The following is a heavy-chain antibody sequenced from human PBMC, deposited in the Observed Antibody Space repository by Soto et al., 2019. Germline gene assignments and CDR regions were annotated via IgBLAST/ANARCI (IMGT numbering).Heavy chain of an antibody. D-gene: IGHD3-22*01. Sequence: GGSLRLSCAASGFTFSSYAMSWVRQAPGKGLEWVSAISGSGGSTYYADSVKGRFTISRDNSKNTLYLQMNSLRAEDTAVYYCAKDTSGPYDSSGWYYYYYGMDVWGQGTTVTVSS. CDR2: ISGSGGST. CDR1: GFTFSSYA. CDR3: AKDTSGPYDSSGWYYYYYGMDV. V-gene: IGHV3-23*01. J-gene: IGHJ6*02.